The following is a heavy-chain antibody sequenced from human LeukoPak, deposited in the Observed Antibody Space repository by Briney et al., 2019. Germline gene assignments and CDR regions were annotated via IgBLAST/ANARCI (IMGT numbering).Heavy chain of an antibody. D-gene: IGHD5-18*01. J-gene: IGHJ4*02. CDR3: AKDCTAMVTSYYFDY. Sequence: PGGSLRLSCAASGFTFSSYAMSWVRQAPGKGLEWVSAISGSGGSTYYADSVKGRFTISRDNSKNTLYLQMNSLRAEDTAVYYCAKDCTAMVTSYYFDYWGQGTLVTVSS. CDR1: GFTFSSYA. CDR2: ISGSGGST. V-gene: IGHV3-23*01.